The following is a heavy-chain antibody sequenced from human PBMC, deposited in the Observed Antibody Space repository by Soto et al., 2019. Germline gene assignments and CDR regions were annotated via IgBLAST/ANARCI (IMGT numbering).Heavy chain of an antibody. V-gene: IGHV3-15*01. CDR1: GFTFSNAW. CDR2: IKSKTDGGTT. Sequence: PGGSLRLSCAASGFTFSNAWMSWVRQAPGKGLEWVGRIKSKTDGGTTDYAAPVKGRFTISRDDSKNTLYLQMNSLKTEDTAVYYCTTDPPTYYDFWRVPGYWGQGTLVTVSS. D-gene: IGHD3-3*01. CDR3: TTDPPTYYDFWRVPGY. J-gene: IGHJ4*02.